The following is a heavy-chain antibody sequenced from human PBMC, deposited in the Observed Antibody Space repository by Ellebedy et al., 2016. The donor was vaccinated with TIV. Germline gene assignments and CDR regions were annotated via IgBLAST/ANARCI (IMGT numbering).Heavy chain of an antibody. V-gene: IGHV3-49*03. CDR1: GFTFGDYA. J-gene: IGHJ3*02. Sequence: GGSLRLSXTASGFTFGDYAMSWFRQAPGKGLEWVGFIRSKAYGGTTEYAASVKGRFTISRDDSKSIAYLQMNSLKTEDTAVYYCTRDWIHYDFWSGYGNDAFDIWGQGTLVTVSS. CDR3: TRDWIHYDFWSGYGNDAFDI. D-gene: IGHD3-3*01. CDR2: IRSKAYGGTT.